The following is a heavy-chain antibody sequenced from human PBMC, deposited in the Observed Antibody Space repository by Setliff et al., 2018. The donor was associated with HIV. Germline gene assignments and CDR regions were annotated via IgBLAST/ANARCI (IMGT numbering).Heavy chain of an antibody. CDR3: ARDRGWEQHWNAFDI. Sequence: ASVKVSCKTSGDTFTSYDINWVRQAAGHGLEWMGWMTPYSGNTGYAQKFQGRVSMTRNTSISTAYMELSSLRSEDTAVYYCARDRGWEQHWNAFDIWGQGTMVTVSS. J-gene: IGHJ3*02. D-gene: IGHD1-26*01. CDR1: GDTFTSYD. V-gene: IGHV1-8*02. CDR2: MTPYSGNT.